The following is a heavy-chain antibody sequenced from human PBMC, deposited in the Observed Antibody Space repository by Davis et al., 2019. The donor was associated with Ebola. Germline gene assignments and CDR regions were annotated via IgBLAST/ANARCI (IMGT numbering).Heavy chain of an antibody. CDR1: GFSVSTYG. D-gene: IGHD3-22*01. CDR3: ARASDYYDSSGYGMGLYYYYGMDV. CDR2: IWYDGSNK. Sequence: GESLKISCAASGFSVSTYGMHWVRQAPGKGLEWVAVIWYDGSNKYYADSVKGRFTISRDNSKNTLYLQMNSLRAEDTAVYYCARASDYYDSSGYGMGLYYYYGMDVWGQGTTVTVSS. J-gene: IGHJ6*02. V-gene: IGHV3-33*01.